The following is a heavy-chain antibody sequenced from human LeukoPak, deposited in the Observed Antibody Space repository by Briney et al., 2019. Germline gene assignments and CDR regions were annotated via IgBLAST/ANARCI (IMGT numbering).Heavy chain of an antibody. CDR3: ARIGCSSTSCPRRRGYSYGYFLGYYYYMDV. CDR2: INHSGST. D-gene: IGHD5-18*01. V-gene: IGHV4-34*01. Sequence: PSETLSLTCAVYGGSFSGYYWSWIRQPPGKGLEWIGEINHSGSTNYNPSLKSRVTISVDTSKNQFSLKLSSVTAADTAVYYCARIGCSSTSCPRRRGYSYGYFLGYYYYMDVWGKGTTVTVSS. J-gene: IGHJ6*03. CDR1: GGSFSGYY.